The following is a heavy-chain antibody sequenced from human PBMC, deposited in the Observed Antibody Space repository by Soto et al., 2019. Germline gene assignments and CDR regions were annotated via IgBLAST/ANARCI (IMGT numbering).Heavy chain of an antibody. CDR2: ISAYNGNT. CDR1: GYTFTSYG. CDR3: ARGLYYYDSSGSMFDP. D-gene: IGHD3-22*01. J-gene: IGHJ5*02. Sequence: ASVKVSCKASGYTFTSYGISWLRQAPGQGLEWMGWISAYNGNTNYAQKLQGRVTMTTDTSTSTAYMELRSLRSDDTAVYYCARGLYYYDSSGSMFDPWGQGTLVTVSS. V-gene: IGHV1-18*04.